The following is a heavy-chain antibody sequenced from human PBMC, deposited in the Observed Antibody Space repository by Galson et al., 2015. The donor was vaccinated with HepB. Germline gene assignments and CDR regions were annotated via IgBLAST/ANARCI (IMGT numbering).Heavy chain of an antibody. V-gene: IGHV3-23*01. CDR1: GFTFSNYD. J-gene: IGHJ3*02. Sequence: SLRLSCAASGFTFSNYDMNWVRQAPGKGLEWVSGISTSGRSTIYADSVEGRFTISRDNSKNTLFLQVNSLRAEDTATYYCARGMDLHGFSSHRALGPAVGFDIWGQGTMVTGSS. CDR2: ISTSGRST. CDR3: ARGMDLHGFSSHRALGPAVGFDI. D-gene: IGHD5-12*01.